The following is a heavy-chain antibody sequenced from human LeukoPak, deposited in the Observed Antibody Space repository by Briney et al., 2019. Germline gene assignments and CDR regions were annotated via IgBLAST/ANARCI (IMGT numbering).Heavy chain of an antibody. Sequence: ASVKVSCKASGYTFTSYYMHWVRQAPGQGLEWMRIINPSGGSTSYAQKFQGRVTMTRDTSTSTVYMELSSLRSEDTAVYYCASAGIGDTPADYWGQGTLVTVSS. D-gene: IGHD4-17*01. CDR3: ASAGIGDTPADY. V-gene: IGHV1-46*01. CDR1: GYTFTSYY. CDR2: INPSGGST. J-gene: IGHJ4*02.